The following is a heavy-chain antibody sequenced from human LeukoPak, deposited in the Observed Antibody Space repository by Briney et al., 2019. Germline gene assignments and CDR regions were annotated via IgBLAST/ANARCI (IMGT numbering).Heavy chain of an antibody. CDR1: GGSISRADYY. D-gene: IGHD3-10*01. CDR3: AREVRGVSFFDY. CDR2: IYYNGST. J-gene: IGHJ4*02. V-gene: IGHV4-30-4*01. Sequence: PSQTRSLTSTVSGGSISRADYYWSWIRQPPVNGREWNGYIYYNGSTYYNPSLKSRLTISVDTSKNQFSLKLSSVTAADTAVYYCAREVRGVSFFDYWGQGTLVTVSS.